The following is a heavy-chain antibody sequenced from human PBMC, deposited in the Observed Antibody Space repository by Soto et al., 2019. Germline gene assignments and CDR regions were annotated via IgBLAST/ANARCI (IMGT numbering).Heavy chain of an antibody. CDR2: ISGSGGST. V-gene: IGHV3-23*01. CDR3: AKRYFDWHTQWVKNYYYYYMDV. J-gene: IGHJ6*03. D-gene: IGHD3-9*01. CDR1: GFTFSSYA. Sequence: GGSLRLSCAASGFTFSSYAMSWVRQAPGKGLEWVSAISGSGGSTYYADSVKGRFTISRDNSKNTLYLQMNSLRAEDTAVYYCAKRYFDWHTQWVKNYYYYYMDVWGKGTTVTVSS.